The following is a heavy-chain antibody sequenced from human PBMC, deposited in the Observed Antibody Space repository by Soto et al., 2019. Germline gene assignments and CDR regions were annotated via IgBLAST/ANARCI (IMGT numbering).Heavy chain of an antibody. J-gene: IGHJ4*02. CDR2: IDSTSMHI. V-gene: IGHV3-21*01. Sequence: PGGSLRLSCAASGFTFSLYSMIWVRQAPGKGLEWVSYIDSTSMHIYYADSVKGRFTITRDNAKKSVYLQMTSLRAEDTAVYYCARLVGAYQHYIDYWGQGTLVTVSS. D-gene: IGHD1-26*01. CDR1: GFTFSLYS. CDR3: ARLVGAYQHYIDY.